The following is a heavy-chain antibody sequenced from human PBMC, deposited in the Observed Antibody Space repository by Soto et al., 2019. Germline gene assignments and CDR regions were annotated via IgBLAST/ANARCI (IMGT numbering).Heavy chain of an antibody. CDR1: GYTFTSYA. V-gene: IGHV1-3*01. J-gene: IGHJ1*01. Sequence: ASVKVSCKASGYTFTSYAMHWVRQAPGQMLEWMGWINAGNGNTKYSQKFQGRVTITRDTSASTAYMELSSLRSEDTAVYYCAIQTPSSYDSSGYYLLYFQHWGQGTLVTVSS. CDR2: INAGNGNT. D-gene: IGHD3-22*01. CDR3: AIQTPSSYDSSGYYLLYFQH.